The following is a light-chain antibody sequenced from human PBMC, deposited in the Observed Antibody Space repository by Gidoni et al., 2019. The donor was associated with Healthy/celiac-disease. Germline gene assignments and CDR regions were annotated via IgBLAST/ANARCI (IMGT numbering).Light chain of an antibody. CDR1: QSISSY. V-gene: IGKV1-39*01. Sequence: DIQMTQSPSSLSASVGDRVTITCRASQSISSYLNWYQQKPGKAPKLLIYAASSLQSGVPSRFSGSGSGTDFTLTISSRQHEDVATYYCQQSYSRTFGQGTKVEIK. CDR3: QQSYSRT. CDR2: AAS. J-gene: IGKJ1*01.